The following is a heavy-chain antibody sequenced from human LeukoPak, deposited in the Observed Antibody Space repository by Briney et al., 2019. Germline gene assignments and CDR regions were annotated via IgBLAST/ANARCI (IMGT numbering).Heavy chain of an antibody. J-gene: IGHJ4*02. CDR2: IKKDGSEK. CDR1: GFTFSSHR. CDR3: ARASGSYSHARFDY. D-gene: IGHD1-26*01. V-gene: IGHV3-7*01. Sequence: GGSLRLSCAASGFTFSSHRMSWVRQAPGKGLEWVANIKKDGSEKYYVDSVKGRFTISRDNAKTSLYLQMNSLRAEDTAVYYCARASGSYSHARFDYWGQGTLVTVSS.